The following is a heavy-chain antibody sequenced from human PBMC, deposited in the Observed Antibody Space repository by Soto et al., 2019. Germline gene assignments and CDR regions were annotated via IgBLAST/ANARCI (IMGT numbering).Heavy chain of an antibody. V-gene: IGHV2-5*02. D-gene: IGHD6-19*01. Sequence: SGPTLVNPTQTLTLTCTFSGFSLTASGVGVSWIRQPPGKALELLSLIYWDDDNLYSPSLKSRLTITKDTSKNQVVLTMTNMDPVNTATYYCAHAPGIAVTTNWFDPWGQGILVTVSS. CDR2: IYWDDDN. CDR3: AHAPGIAVTTNWFDP. CDR1: GFSLTASGVG. J-gene: IGHJ5*02.